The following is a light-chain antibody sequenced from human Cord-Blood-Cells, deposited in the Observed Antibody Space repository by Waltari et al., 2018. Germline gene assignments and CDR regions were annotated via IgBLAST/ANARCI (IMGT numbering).Light chain of an antibody. V-gene: IGKV1-39*01. CDR1: QSISSY. J-gene: IGKJ3*01. CDR2: AAS. CDR3: QQSYSTPFT. Sequence: DIQMSQSPSSLSASVRDRVTIPCRASQSISSYLNWYQQKPGKAPKLLIYAASSLQSGVPSRFSGSGSGTDFTLTISSLQPEDFATYYCQQSYSTPFTFGPGTKVDIK.